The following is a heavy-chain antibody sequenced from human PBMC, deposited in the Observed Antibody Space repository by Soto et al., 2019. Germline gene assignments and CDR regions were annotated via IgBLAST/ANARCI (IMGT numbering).Heavy chain of an antibody. CDR3: VRVVAITGYPDN. D-gene: IGHD5-12*01. J-gene: IGHJ4*02. CDR2: IVPIVDTS. V-gene: IGHV1-69*12. CDR1: GGTFSSYA. Sequence: QVQLVQSGAEVRQPASSVKVSCKTSGGTFSSYAISWVRQAPGQGLEWMGGIVPIVDTSTYAQKFQGRVTITADESTSTVYMELISLRSDDTAVDYCVRVVAITGYPDNWGQGTLVTVSS.